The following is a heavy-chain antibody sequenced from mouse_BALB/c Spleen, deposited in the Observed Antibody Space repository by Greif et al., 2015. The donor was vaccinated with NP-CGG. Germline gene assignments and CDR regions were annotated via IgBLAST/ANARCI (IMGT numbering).Heavy chain of an antibody. CDR1: GYTFTSYW. CDR3: AMITTGVPELDY. CDR2: IDPSDSYT. Sequence: QVQLQQSGAELVKPGASVKLSCKASGYTFTSYWMHWVKQRPGQGLEWIGEIDPSDSYTNYNQKFKGKATLTVDKSSSTAYMQLSSLTSEDSAVYYCAMITTGVPELDYWGQGTTLTVSS. J-gene: IGHJ2*01. D-gene: IGHD1-1*01. V-gene: IGHV1-69*02.